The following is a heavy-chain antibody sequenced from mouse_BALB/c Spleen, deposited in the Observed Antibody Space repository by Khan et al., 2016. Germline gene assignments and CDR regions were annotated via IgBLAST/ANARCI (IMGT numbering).Heavy chain of an antibody. CDR2: INTETGEP. CDR3: ARGYGSSSWFAY. J-gene: IGHJ3*01. CDR1: GYTFTDYS. D-gene: IGHD1-1*01. V-gene: IGHV9-2-1*01. Sequence: QIQLVQSGPELKKPGETVKISCKASGYTFTDYSMHWVKQAPGKGLKWMGWINTETGEPTYADDFKGRFAFSLETSASTAYLQINNLKNEDTATYFCARGYGSSSWFAYWGQGTLVTVSA.